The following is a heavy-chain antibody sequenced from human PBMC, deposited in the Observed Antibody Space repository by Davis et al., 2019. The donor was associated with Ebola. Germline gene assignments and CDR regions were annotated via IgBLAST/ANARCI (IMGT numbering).Heavy chain of an antibody. CDR2: ISGSGGST. CDR1: GFTFSSYA. Sequence: GESLKISCAASGFTFSSYAMTWVRQAPGKGLEWVSAISGSGGSTYYADSVKGRFTISRDNSKNTLYLEMSSLRVDDTAVYYCATTQWLREFDNWGQGTLVTVSS. D-gene: IGHD6-19*01. V-gene: IGHV3-23*01. J-gene: IGHJ4*02. CDR3: ATTQWLREFDN.